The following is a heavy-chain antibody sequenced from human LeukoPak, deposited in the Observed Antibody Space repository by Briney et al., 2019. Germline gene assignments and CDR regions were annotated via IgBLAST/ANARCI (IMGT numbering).Heavy chain of an antibody. CDR2: ISAYNGNT. Sequence: GASVKVSCNASGYTFTSYGISWVRQAPGQGLEWMGWISAYNGNTNYAQKLQGRVTMTTDTSTSTAYMELRSLRSDDTAVYYCARDSSSGWLGRYWFDPWGQGTLVTVSS. J-gene: IGHJ5*02. D-gene: IGHD6-19*01. CDR3: ARDSSSGWLGRYWFDP. CDR1: GYTFTSYG. V-gene: IGHV1-18*01.